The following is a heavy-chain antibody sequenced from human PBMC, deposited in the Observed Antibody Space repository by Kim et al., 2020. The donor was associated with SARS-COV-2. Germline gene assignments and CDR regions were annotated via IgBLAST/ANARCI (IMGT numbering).Heavy chain of an antibody. V-gene: IGHV3-21*01. Sequence: IYYADSGQCRLTISRDNAKNSLYLQMNSLRAEDTAVYYCARYFTYVAFDIWGQGTMVTVSS. D-gene: IGHD3-9*01. J-gene: IGHJ3*02. CDR3: ARYFTYVAFDI. CDR2: I.